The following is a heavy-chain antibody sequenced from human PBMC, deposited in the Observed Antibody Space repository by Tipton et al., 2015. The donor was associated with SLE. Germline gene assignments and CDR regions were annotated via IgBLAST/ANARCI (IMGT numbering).Heavy chain of an antibody. CDR3: AKDVYYYDSSGYFGY. CDR1: GFTFSSYG. V-gene: IGHV3-30*02. CDR2: IRYDGSNK. J-gene: IGHJ4*02. Sequence: SLRLSCAASGFTFSSYGMHWVRQAPGKGLEWVAFIRYDGSNKYYADSVKGRFTISRDNSKNTLYLQMNSLRAEDTAVYYCAKDVYYYDSSGYFGYWGQGSLVTVSS. D-gene: IGHD3-22*01.